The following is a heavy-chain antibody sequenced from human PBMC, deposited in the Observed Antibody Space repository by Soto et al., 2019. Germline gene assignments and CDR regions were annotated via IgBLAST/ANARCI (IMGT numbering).Heavy chain of an antibody. J-gene: IGHJ1*01. CDR1: GFTVSSNY. CDR2: IYSGGST. Sequence: EVQLVESGGGLIQPGGSLRLSCAASGFTVSSNYMSWVRQAPGKGLEWVSVIYSGGSTYYADSVKGRVTISRDNSQNTLYLQMNSLGAQDTAVYYCARDRVESGYPEYFQHWGQGTLVTVSS. CDR3: ARDRVESGYPEYFQH. V-gene: IGHV3-53*01. D-gene: IGHD3-22*01.